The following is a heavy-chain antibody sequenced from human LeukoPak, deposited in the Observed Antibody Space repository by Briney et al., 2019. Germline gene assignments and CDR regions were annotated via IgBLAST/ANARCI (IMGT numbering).Heavy chain of an antibody. Sequence: GGSLRLSCAASGFTFSSYAMSWVRQAPGKGLEWVSAISGSGGSTYYADSVKGRFTISRDNLKNTLYLQMNSLRAEDTAVYYCAKSEDFWSGYYIPVNFDYWGQGTLVTVSS. D-gene: IGHD3-3*01. CDR2: ISGSGGST. V-gene: IGHV3-23*01. CDR3: AKSEDFWSGYYIPVNFDY. J-gene: IGHJ4*02. CDR1: GFTFSSYA.